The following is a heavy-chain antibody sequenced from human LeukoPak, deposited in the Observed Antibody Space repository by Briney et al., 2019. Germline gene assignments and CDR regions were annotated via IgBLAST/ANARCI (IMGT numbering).Heavy chain of an antibody. V-gene: IGHV4-59*01. J-gene: IGHJ4*02. Sequence: WETLSLTCTVSGGSISSYYWSWIRQPAGKGLEWIGYIFYSGSTNYNPSLKSRVTISVDTSKNQFSLGLSSVTAADTAVYYCARGPTRYYFDCWGQGTLVTVSS. D-gene: IGHD4-17*01. CDR2: IFYSGST. CDR1: GGSISSYY. CDR3: ARGPTRYYFDC.